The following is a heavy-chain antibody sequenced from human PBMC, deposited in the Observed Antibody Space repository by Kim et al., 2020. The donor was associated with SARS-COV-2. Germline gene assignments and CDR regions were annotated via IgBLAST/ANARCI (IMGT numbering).Heavy chain of an antibody. V-gene: IGHV1-46*01. J-gene: IGHJ4*02. CDR3: VRERAGGLFDY. CDR2: IFPSGGGT. Sequence: ASVKVSCKASGYTFTDYYIHWVRQAPGQGLEWMGIIFPSGGGTKYTQNFQGRVTLTRDTSTSTVYMELSSMRSEDTAVYYCVRERAGGLFDYWGQGTLVT. D-gene: IGHD3-16*01. CDR1: GYTFTDYY.